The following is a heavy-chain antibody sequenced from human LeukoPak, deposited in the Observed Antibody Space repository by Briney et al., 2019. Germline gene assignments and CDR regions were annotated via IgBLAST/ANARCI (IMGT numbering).Heavy chain of an antibody. CDR1: GFTFSSYA. Sequence: TGGSLRLSCAASGFTFSSYAMSWVRQAPGKGLEWVSAISGSGGSTYYADSVKGRFTISRDNSKNTLYLQMNSLRAEDTAVYYCAKDLLSTVAGEAAYYYGMDVWGQGTTVTVSS. D-gene: IGHD6-19*01. J-gene: IGHJ6*02. V-gene: IGHV3-23*01. CDR3: AKDLLSTVAGEAAYYYGMDV. CDR2: ISGSGGST.